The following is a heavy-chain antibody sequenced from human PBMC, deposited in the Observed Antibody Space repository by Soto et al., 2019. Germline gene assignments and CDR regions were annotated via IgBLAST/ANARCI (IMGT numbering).Heavy chain of an antibody. CDR1: RFTFSNYA. CDR3: ARGHRGGSGSPASYYYSGLDV. D-gene: IGHD3-10*01. V-gene: IGHV3-23*01. CDR2: VSAGGDIT. J-gene: IGHJ6*02. Sequence: EVQLLESGGDLVQSGGSLRLSCAASRFTFSNYAMSWVRQAPGKGLEWVSSVSAGGDITYYADSVKGRFTISRDNSNNALFLQMNSLRAEHTALYWCARGHRGGSGSPASYYYSGLDVWGQGTTVTVSS.